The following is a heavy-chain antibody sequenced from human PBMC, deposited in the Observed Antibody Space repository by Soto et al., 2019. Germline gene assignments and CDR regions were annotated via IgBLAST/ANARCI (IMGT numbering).Heavy chain of an antibody. J-gene: IGHJ6*02. Sequence: PSETLSLTCTVSGASIGSSSYSWGWIRQPPGKGLEWIGNIHHSGSTYYNPSLKSRVTISVDTSKDQFSLKLSSVTAGDTAVYYCARHVFTTVVRGFLITFEYYSGMDVWGQGTTVTVS. CDR1: GASIGSSSYS. V-gene: IGHV4-39*01. D-gene: IGHD3-10*01. CDR2: IHHSGST. CDR3: ARHVFTTVVRGFLITFEYYSGMDV.